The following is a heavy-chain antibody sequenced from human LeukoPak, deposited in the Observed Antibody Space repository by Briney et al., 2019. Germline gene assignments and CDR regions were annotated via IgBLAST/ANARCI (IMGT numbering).Heavy chain of an antibody. CDR3: ARGTLDVDY. Sequence: GGSLRLSCAASGFTFSDYALGWVRQAPGKGLEWVSVIYSGGSTYYADSVKGRFTISRDNSKNTLYLQMNTLRVEDTAVYYCARGTLDVDYWGQGTLVTVSS. V-gene: IGHV3-66*01. CDR1: GFTFSDYA. CDR2: IYSGGST. J-gene: IGHJ4*02. D-gene: IGHD1-1*01.